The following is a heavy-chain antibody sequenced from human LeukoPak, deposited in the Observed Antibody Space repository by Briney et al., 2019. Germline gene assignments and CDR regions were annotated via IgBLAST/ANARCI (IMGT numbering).Heavy chain of an antibody. CDR3: ALNRGSGWYFHY. V-gene: IGHV3-30*04. Sequence: GGSLRLSCAASGFTFSSYAMHWVRQAPGKGLEWVAVISYDGSNRYVDSVKGRFTISRDNSKNTLYLQMNSLRAEDTAVYYCALNRGSGWYFHYWGQGTLVTVSS. CDR1: GFTFSSYA. CDR2: ISYDGSNR. D-gene: IGHD6-19*01. J-gene: IGHJ4*02.